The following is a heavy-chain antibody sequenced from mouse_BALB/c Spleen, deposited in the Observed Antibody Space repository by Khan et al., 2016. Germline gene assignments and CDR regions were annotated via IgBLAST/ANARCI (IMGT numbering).Heavy chain of an antibody. CDR1: GFNIKDTY. D-gene: IGHD2-4*01. CDR2: INPANGNT. V-gene: IGHV14-3*02. CDR3: TRGMITTEDY. J-gene: IGHJ2*01. Sequence: VRLQQSGAELVKPGASVKLSCTASGFNIKDTYIHWVMQRPEQGLEWIGRINPANGNTKYDPKFQGKATITADTSSNTAYLQLTSLTSEDTAVYYCTRGMITTEDYWGQGTTLTVSS.